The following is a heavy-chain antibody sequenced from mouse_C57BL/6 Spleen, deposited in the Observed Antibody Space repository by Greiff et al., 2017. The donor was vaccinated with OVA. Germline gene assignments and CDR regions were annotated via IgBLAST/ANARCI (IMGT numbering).Heavy chain of an antibody. V-gene: IGHV5-4*01. Sequence: EVQGVESGGGLVKPGGSLKLSCAASGFTFSSYAMSWVRQTPEKRLEWVATISDGGSYTYYPDNVKGRFTISRDNAKNNLYLQMSHLKSEDTAMYYCARGDLYGSSPWYFDVWGTGTTVTVSS. CDR3: ARGDLYGSSPWYFDV. D-gene: IGHD1-1*01. J-gene: IGHJ1*03. CDR2: ISDGGSYT. CDR1: GFTFSSYA.